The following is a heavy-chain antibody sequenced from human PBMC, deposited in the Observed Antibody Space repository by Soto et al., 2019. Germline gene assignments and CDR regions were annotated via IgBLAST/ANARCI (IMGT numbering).Heavy chain of an antibody. Sequence: ASVKVSCKTSGYSFTDYYMHWVRQAPGQGLEWMGWINPNSGGTNYPRKFQGRVTMTRDTSLNTVYMDVTRLRSDDTAVYYCARDSPSLAYCGGDCYSIDHWGPGTLVTVSS. J-gene: IGHJ4*02. V-gene: IGHV1-2*02. CDR1: GYSFTDYY. CDR3: ARDSPSLAYCGGDCYSIDH. CDR2: INPNSGGT. D-gene: IGHD2-21*02.